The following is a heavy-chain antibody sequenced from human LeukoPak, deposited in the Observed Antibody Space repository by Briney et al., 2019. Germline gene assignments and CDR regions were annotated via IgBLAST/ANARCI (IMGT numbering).Heavy chain of an antibody. D-gene: IGHD2-2*01. J-gene: IGHJ4*02. V-gene: IGHV1-2*06. CDR3: ARGQYCSSTSCYGRGYSGFPGGY. CDR1: GYTFTGYY. Sequence: ASVKLSCKASGYTFTGYYMHWVRQAPGQGIEWMGRINPNSGGTNYAQKFQGRVSMTRDTSISTAYMELSRLRSDDTAVYYCARGQYCSSTSCYGRGYSGFPGGYWGQGTLVTVSS. CDR2: INPNSGGT.